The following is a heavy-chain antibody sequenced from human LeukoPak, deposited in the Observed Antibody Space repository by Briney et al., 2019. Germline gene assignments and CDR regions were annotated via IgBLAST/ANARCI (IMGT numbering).Heavy chain of an antibody. CDR2: IFGSGGSA. CDR1: GFTFSSYA. CDR3: GKTTTGYSSGRYPAWPVDY. Sequence: GGSLRLSCTASGFTFSSYAMYWVRQAPGKGLEWVSGIFGSGGSAHYADSVKGRFTISRDNSKNTVHLQMNSLRAEDTAVYYCGKTTTGYSSGRYPAWPVDYWGQGTLVTVSS. V-gene: IGHV3-23*01. D-gene: IGHD6-19*01. J-gene: IGHJ4*02.